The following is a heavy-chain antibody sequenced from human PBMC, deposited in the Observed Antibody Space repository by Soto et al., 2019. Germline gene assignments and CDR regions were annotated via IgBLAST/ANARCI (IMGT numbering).Heavy chain of an antibody. J-gene: IGHJ5*02. CDR1: GFTFSDYG. CDR3: AKTEVPGTVSGAGS. CDR2: ISGGGTDT. V-gene: IGHV3-23*01. D-gene: IGHD6-13*01. Sequence: EVQLLESGGGLVQPGGSLRLSCAASGFTFSDYGMSWVRQAPGKGLEWVSSISGGGTDTYYTDSVKGRFTTSRDNSKNTLYLQMSSLRAEDTALYYCAKTEVPGTVSGAGSWGQGTLVAVSS.